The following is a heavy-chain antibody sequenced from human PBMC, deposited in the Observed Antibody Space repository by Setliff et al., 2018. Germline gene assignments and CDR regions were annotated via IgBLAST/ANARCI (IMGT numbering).Heavy chain of an antibody. J-gene: IGHJ4*02. D-gene: IGHD3-16*02. V-gene: IGHV3-7*03. CDR1: GFTFSSYW. CDR3: VNSYRGYDDYPDY. CDR2: IKQDGSEK. Sequence: GGSLRLSCAASGFTFSSYWMSWVRQAPGKGLEWVANIKQDGSEKNYVDSVKGRFTISRDNAKNSLFLQMNSLRADDTAVYYCVNSYRGYDDYPDYWGQGTLVTVSS.